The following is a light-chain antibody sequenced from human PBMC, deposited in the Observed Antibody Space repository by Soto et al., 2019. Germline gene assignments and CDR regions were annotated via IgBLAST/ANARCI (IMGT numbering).Light chain of an antibody. CDR1: SNDVGGYDY. J-gene: IGLJ3*02. CDR2: EVT. CDR3: SSFADNNKLV. V-gene: IGLV2-8*01. Sequence: QSVLTQPPSASGAPGQSVTISFIGTSNDVGGYDYVSWYQQYPGKAPTLIIFEVTRRPSGVPDRFSGSKSGNTASLTVSGLRAEDEADYYCSSFADNNKLVFGGGTKLTVL.